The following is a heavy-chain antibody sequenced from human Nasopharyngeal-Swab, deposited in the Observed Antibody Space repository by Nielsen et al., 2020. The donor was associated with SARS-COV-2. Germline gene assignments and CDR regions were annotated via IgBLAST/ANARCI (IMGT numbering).Heavy chain of an antibody. CDR3: AKSWTYYFDY. J-gene: IGHJ4*02. D-gene: IGHD3/OR15-3a*01. CDR2: ISGSGGST. Sequence: VRQAPGKGLEWVSAISGSGGSTYYADSVKGRFTISRDNSKNTPYLQMNSLRAEDTAVYYCAKSWTYYFDYWGQGTLVTVSS. V-gene: IGHV3-23*01.